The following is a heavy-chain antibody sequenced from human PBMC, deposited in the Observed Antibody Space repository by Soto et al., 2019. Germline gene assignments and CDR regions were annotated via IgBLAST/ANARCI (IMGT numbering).Heavy chain of an antibody. J-gene: IGHJ4*02. V-gene: IGHV3-7*04. Sequence: EVQLVASGGGLVQPGGSLRLSCAASGFTFSTYWMNWVRQAPGKGLEWEANIKKDGSEKNYVDSVKGRFTISRDNAKNSLYLQMNNLRVEDTALYYCSGGSGWLQTDWGQGTLVTVSS. CDR1: GFTFSTYW. CDR3: SGGSGWLQTD. D-gene: IGHD6-19*01. CDR2: IKKDGSEK.